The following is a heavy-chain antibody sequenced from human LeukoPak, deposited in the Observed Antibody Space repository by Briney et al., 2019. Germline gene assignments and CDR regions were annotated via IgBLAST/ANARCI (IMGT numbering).Heavy chain of an antibody. CDR3: AELGITMIGGV. D-gene: IGHD3-10*01. J-gene: IGHJ6*02. CDR1: GFTFSSYS. V-gene: IGHV3-48*02. Sequence: GGSLRLSCAASGFTFSSYSMNWVRQAPGEGREGVSYISSRSCTIYYADSVKGRFTISRDNAKNSLYLQMNRLRDEDTAVYYCAELGITMIGGVWGQGTTVTISS. CDR2: ISSRSCTI.